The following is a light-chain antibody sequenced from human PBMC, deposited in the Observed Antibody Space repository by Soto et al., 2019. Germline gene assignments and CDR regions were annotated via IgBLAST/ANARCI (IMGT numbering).Light chain of an antibody. CDR1: QSVSSQ. CDR2: DAS. J-gene: IGKJ4*01. CDR3: QQRSNWPLT. V-gene: IGKV3-11*01. Sequence: EIVLTQSPATLSLSPGERATLSCRASQSVSSQLAWYQQKPGQAPRLLIYDASNRATGIPARFSGSGSGTDFTLPISSLEPEDFEVYYCQQRSNWPLTFGGGTKVEIK.